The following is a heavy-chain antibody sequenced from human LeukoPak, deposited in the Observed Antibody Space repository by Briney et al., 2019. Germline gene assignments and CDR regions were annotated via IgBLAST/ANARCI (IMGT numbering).Heavy chain of an antibody. CDR3: ARTFPYSSSWYFDY. D-gene: IGHD6-13*01. CDR1: GYTFTGYY. Sequence: ASVKVSCKASGYTFTGYYMHWVRQAPGQGLEWMGWINPNSGGTNHAQKFQGRVTMTRDTSISTAYMELSRLRSDDTAVYCCARTFPYSSSWYFDYWGQGTLVTVSS. V-gene: IGHV1-2*02. J-gene: IGHJ4*02. CDR2: INPNSGGT.